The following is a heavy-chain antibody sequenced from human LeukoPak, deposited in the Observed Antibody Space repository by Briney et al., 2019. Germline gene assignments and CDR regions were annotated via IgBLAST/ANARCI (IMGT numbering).Heavy chain of an antibody. V-gene: IGHV4-59*01. J-gene: IGHJ4*02. CDR1: GGSISSYY. CDR2: IHYSGST. D-gene: IGHD1-26*01. CDR3: ARGVSRREFDY. Sequence: PSETLSLTCTVSGGSISSYYWSWIRQPPGKGLEWIGYIHYSGSTNYNPSLKSRVTISVDTSKNQFSLKLSSVTAADTAVYYCARGVSRREFDYWGQGTLVTVSS.